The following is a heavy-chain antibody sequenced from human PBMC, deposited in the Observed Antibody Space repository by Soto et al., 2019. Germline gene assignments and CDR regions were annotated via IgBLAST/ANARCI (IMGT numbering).Heavy chain of an antibody. J-gene: IGHJ4*02. D-gene: IGHD1-26*01. CDR1: GGSISSSNW. CDR3: ARSGELLPGNGDY. Sequence: SETLSLTCAVSGGSISSSNWWSWVRQPPGKGLEWIGYIYYSGSTNYNPSLKSRVTISVDTSKNQFSLKLSSVTAADTAVYYCARSGELLPGNGDYWGQGTLVTVSS. CDR2: IYYSGST. V-gene: IGHV4-4*02.